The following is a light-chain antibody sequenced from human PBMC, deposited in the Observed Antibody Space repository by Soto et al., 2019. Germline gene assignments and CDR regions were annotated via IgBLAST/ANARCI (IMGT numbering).Light chain of an antibody. CDR1: QSISSW. Sequence: EIQMTQSPSTLSASVGDRVTITCRASQSISSWLAWYQQKPGKAPKLLIYDASSLESGVPSRFSGSGSGTEFTLTISSLQPDDFATYYCQQYNSYSTTFGQGTKVEIK. CDR2: DAS. J-gene: IGKJ1*01. CDR3: QQYNSYSTT. V-gene: IGKV1-5*01.